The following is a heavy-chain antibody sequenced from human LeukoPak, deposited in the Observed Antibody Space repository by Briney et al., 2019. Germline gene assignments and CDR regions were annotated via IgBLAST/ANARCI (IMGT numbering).Heavy chain of an antibody. J-gene: IGHJ6*02. CDR1: GYTFANYA. CDR2: INSANGNT. Sequence: SVKVSCKASGYTFANYAMHWVRQAPGQSLEWMGWINSANGNTKYSQKFQGRVTITRDTSASTAYMELSSLRSEDTAVYYCARDGRFIVADYYYGMDVWGQGTTVTVSS. V-gene: IGHV1-3*04. D-gene: IGHD1-26*01. CDR3: ARDGRFIVADYYYGMDV.